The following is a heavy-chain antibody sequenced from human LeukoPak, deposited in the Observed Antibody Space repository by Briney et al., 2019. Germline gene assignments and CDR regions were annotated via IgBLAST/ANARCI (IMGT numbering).Heavy chain of an antibody. J-gene: IGHJ4*02. Sequence: PGRSLRLSCAASGFTFSNYAMHWVRQAPGKGLEWVAVISYDGHYKYYADSVKGRFTISRDNSRNTLYLQMNSLRGEDTAVYYCARDHAADIVATGEDYWGQGTLVTVFS. CDR1: GFTFSNYA. V-gene: IGHV3-30-3*01. CDR2: ISYDGHYK. D-gene: IGHD5-12*01. CDR3: ARDHAADIVATGEDY.